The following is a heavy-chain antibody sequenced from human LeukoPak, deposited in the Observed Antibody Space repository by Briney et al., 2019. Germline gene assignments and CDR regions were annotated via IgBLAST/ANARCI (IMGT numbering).Heavy chain of an antibody. CDR3: AKQGFLLDYDFWSGYMYDFDY. J-gene: IGHJ4*02. CDR1: GFTFSSYA. Sequence: VGSLRLSCAASGFTFSSYAMSWVRQAPGKGLEWVSAISGSGGRTYYADSVKGRFTISRDNSKNTLYLQMNSLRAEETAVYYCAKQGFLLDYDFWSGYMYDFDYWGQGTLVTVSS. D-gene: IGHD3-3*01. V-gene: IGHV3-23*01. CDR2: ISGSGGRT.